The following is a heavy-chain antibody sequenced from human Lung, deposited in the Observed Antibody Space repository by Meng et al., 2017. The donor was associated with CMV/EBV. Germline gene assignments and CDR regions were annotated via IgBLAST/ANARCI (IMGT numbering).Heavy chain of an antibody. CDR3: ARAYRAIDY. CDR2: IKEDGSEE. D-gene: IGHD1-26*01. J-gene: IGHJ4*02. V-gene: IGHV3-7*01. Sequence: GGSLRPSCAASGFTLSSYWMSWVRQAPGKGLEWVANIKEDGSEEDYVDSVKGRFTISRDNAKNSQYVQMNSLRGEETAVYYCARAYRAIDYWGQGTLVTGSS. CDR1: GFTLSSYW.